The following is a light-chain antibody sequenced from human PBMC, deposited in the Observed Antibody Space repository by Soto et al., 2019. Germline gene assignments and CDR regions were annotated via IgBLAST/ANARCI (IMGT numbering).Light chain of an antibody. CDR3: QVWDSSTARL. CDR2: RDS. V-gene: IGLV3-9*01. CDR1: NIGSKN. Sequence: SYELTQPLSVSVALGQTARITWGGNNIGSKNVHWYQQKPGQAPVLVIYRDSNRPSGIPERFSGSNSGNTATLTISRAQAGDEGDYYCQVWDSSTARLFGGGTKLTVL. J-gene: IGLJ3*02.